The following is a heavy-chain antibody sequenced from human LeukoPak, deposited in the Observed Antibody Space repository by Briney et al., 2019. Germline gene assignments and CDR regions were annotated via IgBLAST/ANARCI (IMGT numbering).Heavy chain of an antibody. CDR2: FYANGSI. D-gene: IGHD1-1*01. V-gene: IGHV3-53*01. CDR3: ARLEKNSYYYMDV. CDR1: GFTVSSNY. J-gene: IGHJ6*03. Sequence: GGSMRLSCAVSGFTVSSNYMGWVRQAPGKGLEWVSVFYANGSIYYADSGKGRFTISRDNSENTVFLQMNTLRAEDTAVYYCARLEKNSYYYMDVWGKGTTVTVSS.